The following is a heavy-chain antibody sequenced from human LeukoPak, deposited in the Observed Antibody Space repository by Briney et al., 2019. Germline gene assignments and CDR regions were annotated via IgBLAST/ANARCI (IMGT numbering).Heavy chain of an antibody. Sequence: GGSLRLSCAASGFTFSSYAITWVRQAPGKGLEWVAVISYDGSNKYYADSVKGRFTISRDNSKNTLYLQMNSLRAEDTAVYYCAREDYDSSGNDYWGQGTLVTVSS. J-gene: IGHJ4*02. CDR3: AREDYDSSGNDY. CDR2: ISYDGSNK. CDR1: GFTFSSYA. D-gene: IGHD3-22*01. V-gene: IGHV3-30-3*01.